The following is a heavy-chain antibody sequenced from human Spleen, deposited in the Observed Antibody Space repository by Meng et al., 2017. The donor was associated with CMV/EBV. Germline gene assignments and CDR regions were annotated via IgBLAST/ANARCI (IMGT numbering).Heavy chain of an antibody. D-gene: IGHD3-22*01. J-gene: IGHJ5*02. CDR2: INPDSGGT. V-gene: IGHV1-2*02. CDR3: AREQDHYSDTSDYYNWFDP. Sequence: FTGYYMNWVRQAPGQGLEWMGWINPDSGGTNYAQKFQGRVTMTRDTSISTAYMELSRLRSDDTALYYCAREQDHYSDTSDYYNWFDPWGQGTLVTVSS. CDR1: FTGYY.